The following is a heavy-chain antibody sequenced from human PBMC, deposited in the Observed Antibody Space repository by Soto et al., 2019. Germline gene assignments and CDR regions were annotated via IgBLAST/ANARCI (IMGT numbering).Heavy chain of an antibody. CDR2: TIPSLGKT. J-gene: IGHJ6*02. CDR1: GANFKKNV. D-gene: IGHD3-10*01. CDR3: ERGPFRPSAMDV. Sequence: QVQLMQSGTEIKKPGSSVKVSCKTSGANFKKNVFTWVRQAPGQGLEWMGGTIPSLGKTHYIEKFQGIVTITVDDATRTVYMEVRDLTAEATAIYYCERGPFRPSAMDVWGQGTTVTVSS. V-gene: IGHV1-69*01.